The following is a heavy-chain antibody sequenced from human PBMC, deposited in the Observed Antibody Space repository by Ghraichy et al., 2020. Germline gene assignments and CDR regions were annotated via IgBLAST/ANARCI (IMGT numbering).Heavy chain of an antibody. Sequence: GGSLRLSCAASGFTFSSYWMSWVRQAPGKGLEWVANIKQDGSEKYYVDSVKGRFTISRDNAKNSLYLQMNSLRAEDTAVYYCARRGRDGYNPYYFDYWGQGTLVTVSS. CDR1: GFTFSSYW. CDR2: IKQDGSEK. CDR3: ARRGRDGYNPYYFDY. J-gene: IGHJ4*02. V-gene: IGHV3-7*03. D-gene: IGHD5-24*01.